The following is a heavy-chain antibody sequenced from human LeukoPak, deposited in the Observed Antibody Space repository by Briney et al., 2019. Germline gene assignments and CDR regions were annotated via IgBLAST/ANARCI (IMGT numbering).Heavy chain of an antibody. V-gene: IGHV3-48*04. J-gene: IGHJ6*02. D-gene: IGHD2-15*01. CDR3: ARDENYCSGGSCYSYYYYGMDV. CDR2: ISSSSTI. CDR1: GFTFSSYS. Sequence: PGGSLRLSCAASGFTFSSYSMNWVRQAPGKGLEWVSYISSSSTIYYADSVKGRFTISRDNAKNSLYLQMNSLRAEDTAVYYCARDENYCSGGSCYSYYYYGMDVWGQGTTVTVSS.